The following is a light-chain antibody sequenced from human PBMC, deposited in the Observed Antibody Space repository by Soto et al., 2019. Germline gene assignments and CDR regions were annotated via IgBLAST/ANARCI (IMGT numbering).Light chain of an antibody. CDR1: QSVSSSY. CDR3: QQYGSSPFT. V-gene: IGKV3-20*01. J-gene: IGKJ4*01. Sequence: EIVLTQSPGTLSLPPGERATLSCRASQSVSSSYLAWYQQKPGQAPRLLIYGASSRATGIPDRFSGSGSGTDITLTISRLEPEDFAVYYCQQYGSSPFTFGGGTKVEIK. CDR2: GAS.